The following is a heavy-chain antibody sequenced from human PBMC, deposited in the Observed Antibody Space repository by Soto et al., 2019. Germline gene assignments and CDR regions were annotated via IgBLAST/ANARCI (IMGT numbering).Heavy chain of an antibody. V-gene: IGHV4-31*02. CDR1: GGSISSGGYY. CDR3: ARAGSYYDSVDAFDI. CDR2: IYYSGST. D-gene: IGHD3-22*01. J-gene: IGHJ3*02. Sequence: SETLSLTCTVSGGSISSGGYYWSWIRQHPGKGLEWIGYIYYSGSTYYNPSLKSRVTISVDTSKNQFSLKLSSVTAADTAVYYCARAGSYYDSVDAFDIWGQGTMVTVSS.